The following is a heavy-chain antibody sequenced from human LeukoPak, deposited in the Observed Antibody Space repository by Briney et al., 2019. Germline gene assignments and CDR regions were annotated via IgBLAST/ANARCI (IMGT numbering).Heavy chain of an antibody. CDR3: AGFSVFGADTSPRYNSGMDV. CDR2: ISGYNGDI. J-gene: IGHJ6*02. Sequence: ASVKVSCKASGYNWRSHGITWVRQARGQGLEWMGWISGYNGDIKEAQKFQGRLTMTTETSTSTAYMELRSLRSDDTAVYYCAGFSVFGADTSPRYNSGMDVWGQGTTVIVSS. CDR1: GYNWRSHG. D-gene: IGHD3-16*01. V-gene: IGHV1-18*01.